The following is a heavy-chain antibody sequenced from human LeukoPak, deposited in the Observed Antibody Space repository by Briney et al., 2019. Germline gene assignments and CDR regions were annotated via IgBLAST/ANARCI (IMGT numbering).Heavy chain of an antibody. J-gene: IGHJ4*02. CDR1: GGSISSGGYY. CDR2: IYYSGST. D-gene: IGHD3-16*01. CDR3: ARAGEAAYYFDY. Sequence: SQTLSLTCTVSGGSISSGGYYWSWTRQHPGKGLEWIGYIYYSGSTYYNPSLKSRVTISVDTSKNQFSLKLSSVTAADTAVYYCARAGEAAYYFDYWGQGTLVTVSS. V-gene: IGHV4-31*03.